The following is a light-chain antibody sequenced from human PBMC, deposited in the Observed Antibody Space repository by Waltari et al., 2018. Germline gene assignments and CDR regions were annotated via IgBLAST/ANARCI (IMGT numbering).Light chain of an antibody. Sequence: QSALTQPASVSGSPGESITISCTGTSSDIGGYNYVPWYQQHPGKAPKLIIYDVNNRPSGVPNRFSGSNSGNTASLTISGVQAEDEADYYCSSYRRSNIIIFGGGTKLSVL. J-gene: IGLJ2*01. CDR3: SSYRRSNIII. CDR1: SSDIGGYNY. V-gene: IGLV2-14*03. CDR2: DVN.